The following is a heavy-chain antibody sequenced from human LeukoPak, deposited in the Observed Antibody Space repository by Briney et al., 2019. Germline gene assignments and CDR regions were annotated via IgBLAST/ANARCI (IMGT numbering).Heavy chain of an antibody. CDR3: ARDTYDYVWGSYDNFDY. Sequence: ASVKVSCKASGYTFTSYYMHWERQAPGQGLEWMGIINPSGGSTSYAQKFQGRVTMTRDTSTSTVYMELSSLRSEDTAVYYCARDTYDYVWGSYDNFDYWGQGTLVTVSS. CDR2: INPSGGST. V-gene: IGHV1-46*01. CDR1: GYTFTSYY. J-gene: IGHJ4*02. D-gene: IGHD3-16*01.